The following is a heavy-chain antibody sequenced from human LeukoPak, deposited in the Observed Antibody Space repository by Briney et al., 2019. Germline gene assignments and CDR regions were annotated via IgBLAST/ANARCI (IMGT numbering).Heavy chain of an antibody. Sequence: SEALSLTCTVSGGSISSYYWSWIRQPPGKGLEWIGYIYYSGSTNYNPSLKSRVTISVDTSKNQFSLKLSSVTAADTAVYYCARVVRGYYYMDVWGKGTTVTVSS. V-gene: IGHV4-59*01. D-gene: IGHD3-10*01. J-gene: IGHJ6*03. CDR2: IYYSGST. CDR3: ARVVRGYYYMDV. CDR1: GGSISSYY.